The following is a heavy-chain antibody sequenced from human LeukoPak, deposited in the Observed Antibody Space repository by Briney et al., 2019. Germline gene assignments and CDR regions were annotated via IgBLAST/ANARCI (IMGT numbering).Heavy chain of an antibody. CDR1: GDSVSSNSAA. CDR3: ARSHGGSSNWFDP. CDR2: TYYRSKWYN. V-gene: IGHV6-1*01. D-gene: IGHD2-15*01. J-gene: IGHJ5*02. Sequence: SQTLSLTCAISGDSVSSNSAAWNWIRQSPSRGLEWLGRTYYRSKWYNDYAESVKSRITINPATSKNQFSLQLNSVTPDDTAVYFCARSHGGSSNWFDPWGQGTLVTVSS.